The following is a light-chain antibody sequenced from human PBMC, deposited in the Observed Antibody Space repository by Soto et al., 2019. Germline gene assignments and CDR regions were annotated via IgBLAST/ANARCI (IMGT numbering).Light chain of an antibody. CDR3: QQAYINPRT. J-gene: IGKJ1*01. CDR1: QSISIY. V-gene: IGKV1-39*01. Sequence: DIQMTQSPSSLSASIGDRVTITCRASQSISIYLNWYQQKPRKAPKVLIYAASTLQSGVPSRFSGSGSGTDFTLTISNLQPEDFASYYCQQAYINPRTFGPGTKVDIK. CDR2: AAS.